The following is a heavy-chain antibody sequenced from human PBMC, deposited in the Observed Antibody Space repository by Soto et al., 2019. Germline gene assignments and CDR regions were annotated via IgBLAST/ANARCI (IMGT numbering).Heavy chain of an antibody. CDR2: ISRSGDIT. D-gene: IGHD2-15*01. J-gene: IGHJ6*02. V-gene: IGHV3-23*01. CDR3: AKGGFWVHYGMDV. Sequence: EVQLLESGGALAQPGGSLRLSCAASGSTFSAFCMNWVRQAPGKGLEWVSDISRSGDITYYADSVKGRFTISRDNSKNTVYLEMNRLTGDDTAVYYCAKGGFWVHYGMDVWGQGTTVIVSS. CDR1: GSTFSAFC.